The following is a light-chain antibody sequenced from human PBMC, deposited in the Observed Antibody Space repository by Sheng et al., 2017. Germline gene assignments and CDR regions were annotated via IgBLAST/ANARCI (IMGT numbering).Light chain of an antibody. CDR2: GAS. CDR3: QQLNSYPF. CDR1: HGISTA. V-gene: IGKV1-9*01. Sequence: DIHLTQSPSFLSASVGDRVTITCRAAHGISTALAWYQQKPGRAPNLLIYGASTLQTGVPPRFSGSGSGTEFTLTISSLQPEDFATYYCQQLNSYPFFGPGTTVDVK. J-gene: IGKJ3*01.